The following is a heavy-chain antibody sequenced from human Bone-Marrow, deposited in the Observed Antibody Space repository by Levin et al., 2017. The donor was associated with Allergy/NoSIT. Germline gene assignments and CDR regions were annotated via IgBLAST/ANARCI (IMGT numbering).Heavy chain of an antibody. CDR3: AKDRSPQYSSGWYWFDP. CDR2: ISGSGGST. Sequence: GGSLRLSCAASGFTFSRYAMSWVRQAPGKGLEWVSIISGSGGSTYYADSVKGQFTISRDNSKNTLYLQMNSLRADDTAIYFCAKDRSPQYSSGWYWFDPWGQGTLVTVSS. V-gene: IGHV3-23*01. CDR1: GFTFSRYA. D-gene: IGHD6-19*01. J-gene: IGHJ5*02.